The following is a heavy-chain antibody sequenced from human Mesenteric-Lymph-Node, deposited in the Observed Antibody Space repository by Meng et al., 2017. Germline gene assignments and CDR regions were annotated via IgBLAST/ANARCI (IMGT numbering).Heavy chain of an antibody. CDR2: IIPNSGDT. CDR1: GYPFPAYY. D-gene: IGHD6-13*01. CDR3: AIGRYSSPLDY. J-gene: IGHJ4*02. Sequence: QVQLVQSGAEVKEPGASVKVSCKPSGYPFPAYYIHWVRQAPGQGLEWMGHIIPNSGDTLYAPKFQGRVSMTADTSIGTAYVELSGLRSEDTAVYYCAIGRYSSPLDYWGQGTLVTVSS. V-gene: IGHV1-2*06.